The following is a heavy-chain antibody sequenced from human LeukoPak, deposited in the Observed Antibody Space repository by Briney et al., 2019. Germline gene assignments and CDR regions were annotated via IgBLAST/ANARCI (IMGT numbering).Heavy chain of an antibody. Sequence: PGGSLRLSCAASGFTFSSYSMNWVRQAPGKGLEWVSSISSSSSYIYYADSVKGRFTISRDNAKNSLYLQMNSLRAEDTAVYYCARDVSDCSSTSCYTGDVWGQGTTVTVSS. J-gene: IGHJ6*02. V-gene: IGHV3-21*01. CDR2: ISSSSSYI. CDR3: ARDVSDCSSTSCYTGDV. D-gene: IGHD2-2*02. CDR1: GFTFSSYS.